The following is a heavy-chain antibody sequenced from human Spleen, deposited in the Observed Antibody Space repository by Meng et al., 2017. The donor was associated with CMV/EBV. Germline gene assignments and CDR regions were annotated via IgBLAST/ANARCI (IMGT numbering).Heavy chain of an antibody. CDR2: INHSGNT. D-gene: IGHD1-26*01. CDR3: AREPWFDP. J-gene: IGHJ5*02. V-gene: IGHV4-34*01. Sequence: QVQLPQGGAVLLKPSATLTFTCAVYGGSFSGYYWSWIRQPPGKGLEWIREINHSGNTNYNPSLKSRVTISVDTSKNQFSLKLSSVTAADTAVYYCAREPWFDPWGQGTLVTVSS. CDR1: GGSFSGYY.